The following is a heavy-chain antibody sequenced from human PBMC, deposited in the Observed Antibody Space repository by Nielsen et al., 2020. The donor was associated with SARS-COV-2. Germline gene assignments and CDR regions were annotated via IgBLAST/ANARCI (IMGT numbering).Heavy chain of an antibody. D-gene: IGHD7-27*01. CDR3: ARVPWGALYCDQRGWFDP. CDR2: IYYSGST. J-gene: IGHJ5*02. V-gene: IGHV4-59*13. Sequence: SETLSLTCTVYGGSISSYYWSWIRQPPGKGLEWIGYIYYSGSTNYNPSLKSRVTISVDTSKNQFSLKLSSVTAADTAVYYCARVPWGALYCDQRGWFDPWGQGTLVTVSS. CDR1: GGSISSYY.